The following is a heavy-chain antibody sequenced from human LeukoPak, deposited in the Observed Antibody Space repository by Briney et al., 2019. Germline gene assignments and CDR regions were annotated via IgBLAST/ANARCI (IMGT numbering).Heavy chain of an antibody. CDR1: GFTFSSYG. CDR3: AKDSVAVAYYYFDY. V-gene: IGHV3-30*18. CDR2: ISYDGSNK. Sequence: GGSLRLSCAASGFTFSSYGMHWVRQAPGKGLEWVAVISYDGSNKYYADSVKGRFTISRDNSQNTLYLQMNSLRAEDTAVYYCAKDSVAVAYYYFDYWGQGTLVTVSS. D-gene: IGHD6-19*01. J-gene: IGHJ4*02.